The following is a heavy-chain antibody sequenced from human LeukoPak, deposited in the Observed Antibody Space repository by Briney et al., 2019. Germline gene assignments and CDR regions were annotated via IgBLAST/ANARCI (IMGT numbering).Heavy chain of an antibody. J-gene: IGHJ6*02. CDR1: GYTFTGYY. CDR2: INPNSGGT. CDR3: ARGAIAVAGTPYYYGMDV. Sequence: ASVEVSCKASGYTFTGYYMHWVRQAPGQGLEWMGWINPNSGGTNYAQKFQGRVTMTRDTSISTAYMELSRLRSDDTAVYYCARGAIAVAGTPYYYGMDVWGQGTTVTVSS. V-gene: IGHV1-2*02. D-gene: IGHD6-19*01.